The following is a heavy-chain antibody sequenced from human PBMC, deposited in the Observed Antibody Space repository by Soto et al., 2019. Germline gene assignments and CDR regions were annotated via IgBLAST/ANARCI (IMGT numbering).Heavy chain of an antibody. D-gene: IGHD5-12*01. CDR3: ATWHLREDAYDT. J-gene: IGHJ3*02. Sequence: GETLRLSCIASGLTVSGKNYMSFVRPAGGKGPELVSVVADLAGTYYPSSVRGRFTTAIASSKTSVYHLMRDPRPETTALYFFATWHLREDAYDTWGQGTMVTV. CDR2: VADLAGT. V-gene: IGHV3-53*01. CDR1: GLTVSGKNY.